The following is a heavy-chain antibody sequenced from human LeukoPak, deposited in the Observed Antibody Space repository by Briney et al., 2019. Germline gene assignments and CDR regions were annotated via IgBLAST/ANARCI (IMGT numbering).Heavy chain of an antibody. J-gene: IGHJ4*02. CDR2: ISGSGGRT. V-gene: IGHV3-23*01. D-gene: IGHD6-19*01. Sequence: GGSLRLSCAASGLNFKIYVMNWVRRAPGKGLERVAAISGSGGRTDHTDSVQGRFTISRDNSKKTLYLQMNSLRVDDTAVYYCASRSGGGWFDYWGQGALVTVSS. CDR3: ASRSGGGWFDY. CDR1: GLNFKIYV.